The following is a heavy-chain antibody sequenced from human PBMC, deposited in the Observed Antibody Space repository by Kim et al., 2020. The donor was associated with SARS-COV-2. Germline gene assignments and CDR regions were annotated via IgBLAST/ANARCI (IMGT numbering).Heavy chain of an antibody. J-gene: IGHJ1*01. CDR3: AKDRPTMIVVVPEYFQH. CDR1: GFTFSSYA. D-gene: IGHD3-22*01. CDR2: ISGSGGST. Sequence: GGSLRLSCAASGFTFSSYAMSWVRQAPGKGLEWVSAISGSGGSTYYADSVKGRFTISRDNSKNTLYLQMNSLRAEDTAVYYCAKDRPTMIVVVPEYFQHWGQGTLVTVSS. V-gene: IGHV3-23*01.